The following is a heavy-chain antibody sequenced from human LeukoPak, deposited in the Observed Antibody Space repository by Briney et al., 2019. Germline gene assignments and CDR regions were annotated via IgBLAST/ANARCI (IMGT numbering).Heavy chain of an antibody. CDR3: TTGRSGSYYYPPDFDY. V-gene: IGHV3-15*01. CDR1: GFTFSNAW. D-gene: IGHD1-26*01. Sequence: PGGSLRLSCAASGFTFSNAWMSWVRQAPGKGLEWVGRIKSKTDGGTTDYAAPVKGRFTISRDDSKNTLYLQMNSLETEDTAVYYCTTGRSGSYYYPPDFDYWGQGTLVTVSS. J-gene: IGHJ4*02. CDR2: IKSKTDGGTT.